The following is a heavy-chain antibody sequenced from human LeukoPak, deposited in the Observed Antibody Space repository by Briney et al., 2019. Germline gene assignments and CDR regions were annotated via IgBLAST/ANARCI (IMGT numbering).Heavy chain of an antibody. Sequence: SETLSLTCTVSGDPISSSSYYWGWIRQPPGKGLEWIGSIYYSGSTFYNPSLKSRVTISVDTSKNQFSLKLSSVTAADTAVYYCASLGRSVGYWGQGTLVTVSS. CDR3: ASLGRSVGY. V-gene: IGHV4-39*01. J-gene: IGHJ4*02. CDR1: GDPISSSSYY. D-gene: IGHD1-26*01. CDR2: IYYSGST.